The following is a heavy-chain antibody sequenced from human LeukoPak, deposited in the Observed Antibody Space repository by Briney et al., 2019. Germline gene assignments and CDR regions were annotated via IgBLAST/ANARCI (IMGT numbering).Heavy chain of an antibody. CDR1: GDSIRTTSYF. V-gene: IGHV4-39*07. CDR2: IYYSGPT. J-gene: IGHJ5*02. D-gene: IGHD4-23*01. CDR3: ARVYSNSHNWFDT. Sequence: PSETLSLTCTVSGDSIRTTSYFWAWIRQPPGGGLEWNASIYYSGPTYYKSSLKSRVPISIERSKNHFSLNLNSLTAADTAVYYCARVYSNSHNWFDTWGQGIQVTVSA.